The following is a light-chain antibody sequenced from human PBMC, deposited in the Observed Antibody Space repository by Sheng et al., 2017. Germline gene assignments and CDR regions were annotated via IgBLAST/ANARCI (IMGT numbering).Light chain of an antibody. V-gene: IGKV3-15*01. J-gene: IGKJ2*03. Sequence: EIVLTQSPATLSVSPGETATLSCGASQSVGSNLAWYQQKPGQGPRLLIHGASNRATGVPARFSGSGSGTEFTLTISSLQSEDFAVYYCQHYNNWPYSFGQGTKLEIK. CDR1: QSVGSN. CDR2: GAS. CDR3: QHYNNWPYS.